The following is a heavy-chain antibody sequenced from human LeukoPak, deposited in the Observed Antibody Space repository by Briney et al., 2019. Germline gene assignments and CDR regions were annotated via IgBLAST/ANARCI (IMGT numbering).Heavy chain of an antibody. Sequence: SVKVSCKASRGTFSKYAISWVRQAPGQGLEWMGRIIPILNITHYAQKFQGSVTIAADKSTSTAYMELSSLRSEDTAVYYCARDDDRAREIDYWGQGTLVTVSS. CDR3: ARDDDRAREIDY. V-gene: IGHV1-69*04. CDR1: RGTFSKYA. D-gene: IGHD3-22*01. CDR2: IIPILNIT. J-gene: IGHJ4*02.